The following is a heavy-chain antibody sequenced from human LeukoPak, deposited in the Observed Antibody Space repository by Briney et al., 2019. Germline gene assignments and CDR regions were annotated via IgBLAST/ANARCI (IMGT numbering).Heavy chain of an antibody. CDR2: IYPGDSDT. Sequence: GESPKISCKGSGYSFTSYWIGWVRQMPGKGLEWMGIIYPGDSDTRYSPSFQGQVTISADKSISTAYLQWSSLKASDTAMYYCARSAGSSGYYYYFDYWGQGTLVTVSS. CDR3: ARSAGSSGYYYYFDY. V-gene: IGHV5-51*01. CDR1: GYSFTSYW. D-gene: IGHD3-22*01. J-gene: IGHJ4*02.